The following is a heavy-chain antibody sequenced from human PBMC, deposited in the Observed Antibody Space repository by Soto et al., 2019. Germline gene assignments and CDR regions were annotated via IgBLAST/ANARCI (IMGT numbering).Heavy chain of an antibody. CDR2: INPNSGGT. CDR3: AREEELGFDY. J-gene: IGHJ4*02. D-gene: IGHD7-27*01. Sequence: ASVKVSFKASGYTFTGYYMHWVRRAPGQGLEWMGWINPNSGGTNYAQKFQGWVTMTRDTSISTAYMELSRLRSDDTAVYYCAREEELGFDYWGQGTLVTVSS. CDR1: GYTFTGYY. V-gene: IGHV1-2*04.